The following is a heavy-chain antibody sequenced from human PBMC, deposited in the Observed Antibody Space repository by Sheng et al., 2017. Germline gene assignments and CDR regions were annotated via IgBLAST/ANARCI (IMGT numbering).Heavy chain of an antibody. CDR1: GGSFSGYY. V-gene: IGHV4-34*01. J-gene: IGHJ4*02. CDR2: INHSGST. Sequence: QVQLQQWGAGLLKPSETLSLTCAVYGGSFSGYYWSWIRQPPGKGLEWIGEINHSGSTNYNPSLKSRVTISVDTSKNQFSLKLSSVTAADTAVYYCASTRTTVTTFRDYWGQGTLVTVSS. D-gene: IGHD4-17*01. CDR3: ASTRTTVTTFRDY.